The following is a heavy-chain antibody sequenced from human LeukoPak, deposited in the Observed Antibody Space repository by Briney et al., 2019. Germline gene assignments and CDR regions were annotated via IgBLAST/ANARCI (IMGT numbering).Heavy chain of an antibody. D-gene: IGHD2-2*01. Sequence: ASVKVSCKASGYTFTGYYMHWVRQAPGQGLEWMGWINPNSGGTNYAQKFQGRVTMTTDTSTSTAYMELRSLRSDDTAVYYCARADIVVVPAAREDWFDPWGQGTLVTVSS. J-gene: IGHJ5*02. CDR3: ARADIVVVPAAREDWFDP. V-gene: IGHV1-2*02. CDR2: INPNSGGT. CDR1: GYTFTGYY.